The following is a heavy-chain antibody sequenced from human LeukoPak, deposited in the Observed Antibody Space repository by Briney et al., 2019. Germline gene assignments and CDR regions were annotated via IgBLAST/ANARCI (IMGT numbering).Heavy chain of an antibody. CDR2: IRHDGSAE. D-gene: IGHD2/OR15-2a*01. CDR1: GLMFSRAG. CDR3: AKDKGNYFFDY. Sequence: GGSLRLSCSAAGLMFSRAGMHWVRQTPGKGLQWVEFIRHDGSAEYYADSVKGRFTISRDNSRNTVSLQMNSLKTDDTALYYCAKDKGNYFFDYWGQGTLVTVSS. J-gene: IGHJ4*02. V-gene: IGHV3-30*02.